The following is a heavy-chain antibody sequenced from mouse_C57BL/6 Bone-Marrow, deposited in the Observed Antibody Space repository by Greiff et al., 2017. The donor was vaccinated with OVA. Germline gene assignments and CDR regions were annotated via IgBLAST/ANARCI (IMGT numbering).Heavy chain of an antibody. CDR1: GYTFTDYE. V-gene: IGHV1-15*01. D-gene: IGHD2-3*01. CDR3: TPIYDGYPYAMDY. J-gene: IGHJ4*01. CDR2: IDPETGGT. Sequence: QVQLKQSGAELVRPGASVTLSCKASGYTFTDYEMHWVKQTPVHGLEWIGAIDPETGGTAYNQKFKGKAILTADKSSSTAYMELRSLTSDDSAVYYCTPIYDGYPYAMDYWGQGTSVTVSS.